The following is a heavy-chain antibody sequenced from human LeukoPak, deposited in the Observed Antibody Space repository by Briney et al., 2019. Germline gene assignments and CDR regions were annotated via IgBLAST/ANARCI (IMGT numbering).Heavy chain of an antibody. J-gene: IGHJ4*02. CDR2: ISTYNGNT. CDR3: ARDPTTQTFDY. D-gene: IGHD4-11*01. V-gene: IGHV1-18*01. Sequence: ASVTVSFTASGYTFTSYGISWVRQAPGQGLEWMGWISTYNGNTNYAQKLQGRVTMTTDTSTTTAYMELRSLTSDDTAVYYCARDPTTQTFDYWGQGTLVTVSS. CDR1: GYTFTSYG.